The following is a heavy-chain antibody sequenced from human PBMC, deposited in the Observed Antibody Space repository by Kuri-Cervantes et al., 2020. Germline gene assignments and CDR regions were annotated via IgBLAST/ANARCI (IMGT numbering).Heavy chain of an antibody. CDR1: GGTFSSYA. J-gene: IGHJ5*02. CDR3: ARGGVVVAATQPQPFDP. D-gene: IGHD2-15*01. Sequence: SVKVSCKASGGTFSSYAISWVRQALGQGLEWMGGFIPIFGTANYAQKFQGRVTITADESTSTAYMELSSLRSEDAAVYYCARGGVVVAATQPQPFDPWGQGTLVTVSS. CDR2: FIPIFGTA. V-gene: IGHV1-69*13.